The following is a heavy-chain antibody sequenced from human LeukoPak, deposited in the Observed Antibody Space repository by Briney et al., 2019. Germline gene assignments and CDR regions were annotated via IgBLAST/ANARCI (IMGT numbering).Heavy chain of an antibody. V-gene: IGHV3-30*02. D-gene: IGHD2-15*01. Sequence: GGSLRLSCAASGFTFSSYGMHWVRQAPGKGLEWVAFIRYDGSNKYYADSVKGRFTISRDNSKNTLYLQMNSLRTEDTAVYYCARGQGAHVRWSNYWDVWGKGTTVIVS. J-gene: IGHJ6*03. CDR2: IRYDGSNK. CDR3: ARGQGAHVRWSNYWDV. CDR1: GFTFSSYG.